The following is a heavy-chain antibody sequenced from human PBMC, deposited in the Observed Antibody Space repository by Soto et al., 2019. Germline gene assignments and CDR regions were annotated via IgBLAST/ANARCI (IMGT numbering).Heavy chain of an antibody. CDR2: ISSSSSTI. J-gene: IGHJ4*02. CDR3: ASAYWGRTICYSGRLY. CDR1: GFTFSSYS. Sequence: PGGSLRLSCAASGFTFSSYSMNCIRQAPGKGLEWVSYISSSSSTIYYADSVKGRFTISRDNAKNALYLQMNRLRAEDTAVYYCASAYWGRTICYSGRLYWGQGTLVTVS. D-gene: IGHD2-2*01. V-gene: IGHV3-48*01.